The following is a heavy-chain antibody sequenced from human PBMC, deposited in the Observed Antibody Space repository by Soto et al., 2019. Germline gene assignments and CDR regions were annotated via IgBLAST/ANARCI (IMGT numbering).Heavy chain of an antibody. CDR2: IKSKTDGGTT. Sequence: EVQLVESGGGLVKPGGSLRLSCAASGFTFSNAWMNWVRQAPGKGLEWVGRIKSKTDGGTTDYAAPVKGRFTISRDDSKNTLYLQMNSLTTEDTAVYYCTTDPHYYDSSGYFPYFDYWGQGTLVTVSS. CDR1: GFTFSNAW. J-gene: IGHJ4*02. CDR3: TTDPHYYDSSGYFPYFDY. D-gene: IGHD3-22*01. V-gene: IGHV3-15*07.